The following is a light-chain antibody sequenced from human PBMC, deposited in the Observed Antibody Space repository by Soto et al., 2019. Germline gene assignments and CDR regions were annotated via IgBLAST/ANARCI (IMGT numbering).Light chain of an antibody. Sequence: EIVLTQSPGTLSLSPGERATLSCRASQSVRSNYLAWYQQEPGQAPRLLIYGASSRATGIPDRFSGSGSGTDFTLTISRLEPEDSAVYYCQQYGTSPLTFGGGTKVEIK. CDR2: GAS. J-gene: IGKJ4*01. V-gene: IGKV3-20*01. CDR3: QQYGTSPLT. CDR1: QSVRSNY.